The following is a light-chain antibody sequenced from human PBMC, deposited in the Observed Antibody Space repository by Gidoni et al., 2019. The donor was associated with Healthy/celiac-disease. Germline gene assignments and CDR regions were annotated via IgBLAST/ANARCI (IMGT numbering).Light chain of an antibody. CDR2: GAS. CDR1: QSVSSSY. V-gene: IGKV3-20*01. CDR3: QQYGSSPPMYT. J-gene: IGKJ2*01. Sequence: ELVLTQSPGTLSLSPGERATISCRASQSVSSSYLSWYQQKPGQAPRLLIYGASSRATGIPDRFSGSGSGTDFTFTISRLEPEDFAVYYCQQYGSSPPMYTFGQGTKLEIK.